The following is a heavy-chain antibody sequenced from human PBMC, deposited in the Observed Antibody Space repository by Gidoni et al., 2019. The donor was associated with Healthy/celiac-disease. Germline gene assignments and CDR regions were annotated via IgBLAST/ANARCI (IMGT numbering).Heavy chain of an antibody. CDR2: ISSSSRTI. CDR3: ARVKTTGTTYWFDP. V-gene: IGHV3-48*01. D-gene: IGHD1-1*01. Sequence: EVQLVESGGGLVQPGGSLRLSCAASGFTFSSYSMNWVRQAPGKGLEWVSYISSSSRTIYYADSVKGRFTISRDNAKNSLYLQMNSLRAEDTAVYYCARVKTTGTTYWFDPWGQGTLVTVSS. CDR1: GFTFSSYS. J-gene: IGHJ5*02.